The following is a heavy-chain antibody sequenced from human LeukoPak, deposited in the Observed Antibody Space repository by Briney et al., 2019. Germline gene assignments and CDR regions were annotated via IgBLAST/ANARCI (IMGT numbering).Heavy chain of an antibody. CDR2: IIPIFGTA. CDR1: GDTFSSYA. J-gene: IGHJ5*02. CDR3: AREGYGDYGAWFDP. D-gene: IGHD4-17*01. V-gene: IGHV1-69*06. Sequence: SVKVSCKASGDTFSSYAISWVRQAPGQGLEWMGGIIPIFGTANYAQKFQGRVTITADKSTSTAYMELSSLRSEDTAVYYCAREGYGDYGAWFDPWGQGTLVTVSS.